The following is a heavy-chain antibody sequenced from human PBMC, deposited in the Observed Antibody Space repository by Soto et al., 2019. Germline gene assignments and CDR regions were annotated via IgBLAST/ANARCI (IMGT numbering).Heavy chain of an antibody. CDR1: GFPFTSYG. CDR3: AKDIVRYTYGACDY. D-gene: IGHD5-18*01. CDR2: ISYDGSNK. V-gene: IGHV3-30*18. J-gene: IGHJ4*02. Sequence: GGSLRLSCAASGFPFTSYGMYWVRQAPGKGLELVAAISYDGSNKYHADSVKGRFTISRDNSKNTLYLQMNSLRVEDTAVYYCAKDIVRYTYGACDYWGQGALVTVSS.